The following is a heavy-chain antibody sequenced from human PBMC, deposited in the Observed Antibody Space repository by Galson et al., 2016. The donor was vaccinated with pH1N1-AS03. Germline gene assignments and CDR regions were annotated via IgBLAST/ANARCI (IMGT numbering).Heavy chain of an antibody. J-gene: IGHJ3*01. V-gene: IGHV3-30-3*01. CDR1: GFTFSSHS. CDR2: ISYHGNNK. D-gene: IGHD1-26*01. Sequence: SLRLSCAASGFTFSSHSMHWARQAPDEGLEWVAGISYHGNNKFYAHSVKGRFTISSDSLQNTLDLQMNSLSAEDSAVYFCARETIRAGECDLWGRGTVVTVSS. CDR3: ARETIRAGECDL.